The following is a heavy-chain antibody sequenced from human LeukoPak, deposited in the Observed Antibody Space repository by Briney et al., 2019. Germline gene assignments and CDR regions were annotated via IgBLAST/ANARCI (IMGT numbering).Heavy chain of an antibody. CDR3: ARDHRSGGSNDY. D-gene: IGHD2-15*01. Sequence: ASVEVSCKASGYTFTGYYMHWVRQAPGQGLEWMGWINPNSGGTNYAQKFQGRVTMTRDTSISTAYMELSRLRSDDTAVYYCARDHRSGGSNDYWGQGTLVTVSS. CDR1: GYTFTGYY. V-gene: IGHV1-2*02. J-gene: IGHJ4*02. CDR2: INPNSGGT.